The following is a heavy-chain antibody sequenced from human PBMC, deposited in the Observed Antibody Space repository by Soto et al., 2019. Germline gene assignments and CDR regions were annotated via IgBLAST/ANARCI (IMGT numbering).Heavy chain of an antibody. CDR1: GFTFSSHA. J-gene: IGHJ4*02. V-gene: IGHV3-23*01. D-gene: IGHD2-8*01. CDR3: AKEIFAAAYAATSAFDL. Sequence: GGSLRLSCAASGFTFSSHAMGWLRQAPGTGPEWVAFVDGSGGDTSYADSVKGRFIVSRDNSDNSLFLHMNSLRAEDTGRHFCAKEIFAAAYAATSAFDLWGQGTLVTVSS. CDR2: VDGSGGDT.